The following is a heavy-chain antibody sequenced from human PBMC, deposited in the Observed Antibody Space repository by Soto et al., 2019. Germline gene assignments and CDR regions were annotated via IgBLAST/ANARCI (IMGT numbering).Heavy chain of an antibody. D-gene: IGHD3-22*01. Sequence: QVQLVQSGAEVKKPGSSVKVSCKASGGTFSSYSINWVRQAPGQGLEWMGRIIPIPGISNYAQKFQGRVTITADRSTSTAYMELSSLRSEETAVYYCASRHYYDTSGYYYREYYFEYWGQGTLVTVSS. CDR1: GGTFSSYS. V-gene: IGHV1-69*02. J-gene: IGHJ4*02. CDR3: ASRHYYDTSGYYYREYYFEY. CDR2: IIPIPGIS.